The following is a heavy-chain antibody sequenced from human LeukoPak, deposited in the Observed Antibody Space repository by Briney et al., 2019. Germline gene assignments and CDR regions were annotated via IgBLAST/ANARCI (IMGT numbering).Heavy chain of an antibody. J-gene: IGHJ4*02. CDR1: GGSISSYY. Sequence: PSETLSLTCTVSGGSISSYYWSWIRQPPGKGLEWIGYIYYSGSTNYNPSLKSRVTISVDTSKNQFSLKLSSVTAADTAVYYCARAIRRSRYYDSSGLDYWGQGTLVTVSS. CDR2: IYYSGST. D-gene: IGHD3-22*01. V-gene: IGHV4-59*12. CDR3: ARAIRRSRYYDSSGLDY.